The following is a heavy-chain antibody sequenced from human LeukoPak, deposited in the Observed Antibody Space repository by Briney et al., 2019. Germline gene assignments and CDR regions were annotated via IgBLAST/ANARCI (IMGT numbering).Heavy chain of an antibody. CDR1: GFTFDDYA. CDR2: ISWNSGSI. D-gene: IGHD6-13*01. J-gene: IGHJ4*02. CDR3: AKGTHSSSWYDRSGYFDY. Sequence: SLILSCAASGFTFDDYAMHWVRQAPGKGLEWVSGISWNSGSIGYADSVKGRFTISRDNAKNSLYLQMNSLRAEDTALYYCAKGTHSSSWYDRSGYFDYWGQGTLVTVSS. V-gene: IGHV3-9*01.